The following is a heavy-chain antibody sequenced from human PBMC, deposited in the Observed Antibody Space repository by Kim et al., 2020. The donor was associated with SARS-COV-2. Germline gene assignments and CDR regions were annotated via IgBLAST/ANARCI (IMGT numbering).Heavy chain of an antibody. CDR1: GFTFSSYA. Sequence: GGSLRLSCAASGFTFSSYAMHWVRQAPGKGLEWVAVISYDGSNKYYADSVKGRFTISRDNSKNTLYLQMNSLRAEDTAVYYCAREYYYGSGSGFDYWDQGTLVTVSS. CDR2: ISYDGSNK. D-gene: IGHD3-10*01. J-gene: IGHJ4*02. CDR3: AREYYYGSGSGFDY. V-gene: IGHV3-30*04.